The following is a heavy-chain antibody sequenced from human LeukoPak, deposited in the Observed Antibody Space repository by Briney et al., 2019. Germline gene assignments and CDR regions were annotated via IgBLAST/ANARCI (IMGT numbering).Heavy chain of an antibody. CDR2: ISGSGGST. CDR3: AKSSRDGYNFNWFDP. J-gene: IGHJ5*02. D-gene: IGHD5-24*01. V-gene: IGHV3-23*01. Sequence: GGSPRLSCVASGFTFSDYYMSWVRQAPGKGLEWVSAISGSGGSTYYADSVKGRFTISRDNSKNTLYLQMNSLRAEDTAVYYCAKSSRDGYNFNWFDPWGQGTLVTVSS. CDR1: GFTFSDYY.